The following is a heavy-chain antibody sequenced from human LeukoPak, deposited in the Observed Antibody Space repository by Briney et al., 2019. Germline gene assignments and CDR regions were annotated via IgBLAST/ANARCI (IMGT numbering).Heavy chain of an antibody. CDR2: IHYSGST. Sequence: PSETLSLTCTVSGVSISINSFNWAWIRQPPGKGLEWIGAIHYSGSTYYNPSLKSRVTISVDTSKNQFSLNLSSLTAADTAVYYCARHPTGFPNWFDLWGQGTLVTVSS. CDR3: ARHPTGFPNWFDL. D-gene: IGHD3-9*01. CDR1: GVSISINSFN. V-gene: IGHV4-39*01. J-gene: IGHJ5*02.